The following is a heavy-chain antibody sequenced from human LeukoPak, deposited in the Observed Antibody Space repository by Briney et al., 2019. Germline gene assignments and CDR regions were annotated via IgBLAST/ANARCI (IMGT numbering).Heavy chain of an antibody. CDR1: GTSVSSGSYY. V-gene: IGHV4-61*01. Sequence: PSETLSLTCTVSGTSVSSGSYYWSWIRQPPGKGLEWIGYIYYIGSTNYNPSLKSRVIISVDTSKNQFSLKLSSVTAADTAVYYCARGADSSGYYSIFYFDYWGQGTLVTVSS. CDR3: ARGADSSGYYSIFYFDY. CDR2: IYYIGST. D-gene: IGHD3-22*01. J-gene: IGHJ4*02.